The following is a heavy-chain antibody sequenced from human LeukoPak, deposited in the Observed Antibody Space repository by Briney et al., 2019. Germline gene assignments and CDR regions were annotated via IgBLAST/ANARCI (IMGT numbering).Heavy chain of an antibody. J-gene: IGHJ3*02. Sequence: SVKVSCKASGYTFTSYYMHWARQAPGQGLEWMGGIIPIFGTANYAQKFQGRVTITADESTSTAYMELSSLRSEDTAVYYCASSIYKTYYYDSSGFGAFDIWGQGTMVTVSS. CDR2: IIPIFGTA. D-gene: IGHD3-22*01. V-gene: IGHV1-69*13. CDR3: ASSIYKTYYYDSSGFGAFDI. CDR1: GYTFTSYY.